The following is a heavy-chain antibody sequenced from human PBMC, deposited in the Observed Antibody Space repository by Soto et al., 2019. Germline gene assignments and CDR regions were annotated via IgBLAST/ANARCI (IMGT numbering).Heavy chain of an antibody. CDR1: GFSLSTSGVG. Sequence: QITLKESGPTVVKPTQTLTLTCTFSGFSLSTSGVGVGWIRQPPGKSLEWLALFYWDDDKRYSPSLKTRLTINKHTPRNQVVLTMTNMDPVDTATYYCAFRQEYRGSWVSGWFDPWGQGTLVTVSS. CDR3: AFRQEYRGSWVSGWFDP. CDR2: FYWDDDK. D-gene: IGHD6-13*01. V-gene: IGHV2-5*02. J-gene: IGHJ5*02.